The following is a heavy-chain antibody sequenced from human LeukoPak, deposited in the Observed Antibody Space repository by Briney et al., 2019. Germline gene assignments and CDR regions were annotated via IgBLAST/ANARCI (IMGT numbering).Heavy chain of an antibody. J-gene: IGHJ4*02. CDR3: AKGPACIVGATIWYFDY. V-gene: IGHV3-23*01. CDR2: ISGSGGST. Sequence: PGGSLRLSCAASGFTFSSYAMSWVRQAPGKGLEWVSAISGSGGSTYYADSVKGRFTISRDNSKNTLYLQMNSLRAEDTAVYYCAKGPACIVGATIWYFDYWGQGTLVTVSS. D-gene: IGHD1-26*01. CDR1: GFTFSSYA.